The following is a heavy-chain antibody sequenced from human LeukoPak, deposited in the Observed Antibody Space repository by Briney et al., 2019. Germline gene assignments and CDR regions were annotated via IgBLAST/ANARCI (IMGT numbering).Heavy chain of an antibody. CDR2: IYSSGST. CDR3: ARGGYSGYDWDY. Sequence: GRSLRVSCAASGFTVSSNYMSWVRQAPGKGLVWVSVIYSSGSTYYADSVKGRFTISRDNSNNTLYLQMNSLRAEDTAVYYCARGGYSGYDWDYWGQGTLVTVSS. CDR1: GFTVSSNY. D-gene: IGHD5-12*01. J-gene: IGHJ4*02. V-gene: IGHV3-53*01.